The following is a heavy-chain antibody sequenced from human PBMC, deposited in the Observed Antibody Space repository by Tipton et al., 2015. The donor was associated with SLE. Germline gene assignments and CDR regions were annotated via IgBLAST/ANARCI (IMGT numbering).Heavy chain of an antibody. D-gene: IGHD6-6*01. CDR3: ASVSSSSEGDYYYYMDV. J-gene: IGHJ6*03. CDR2: IYHSGST. Sequence: TLSLTCAVYGGSFSGYYWTWIRQPPGKGLEWIGYIYHSGSTYYNPSLKSRVTISVDTSKNQFSLKLSSVTAADTAVYYCASVSSSSEGDYYYYMDVWGKGTTVTVSS. V-gene: IGHV4-34*01. CDR1: GGSFSGYY.